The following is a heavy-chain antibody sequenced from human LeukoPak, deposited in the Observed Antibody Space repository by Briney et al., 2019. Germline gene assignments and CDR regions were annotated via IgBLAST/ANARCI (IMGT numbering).Heavy chain of an antibody. CDR1: GFTFSSHA. V-gene: IGHV3-23*01. D-gene: IGHD2-2*01. Sequence: GGSLRLSCAGSGFTFSSHAMTWVRQAPGKGLEWVSTISGSGNYTYHADSVKGRFTISRDNSKNTLFLQMNSLRAEDTAVYYCAKALEAVPAAYDYWGQGTLVTVSS. CDR3: AKALEAVPAAYDY. J-gene: IGHJ4*02. CDR2: ISGSGNYT.